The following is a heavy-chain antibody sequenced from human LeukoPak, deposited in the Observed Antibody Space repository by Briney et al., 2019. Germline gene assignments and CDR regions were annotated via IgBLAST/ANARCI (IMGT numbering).Heavy chain of an antibody. CDR3: ARGGNTVVAWGPDYYYGMDV. CDR1: GGSFSGSY. V-gene: IGHV4-34*01. D-gene: IGHD4-23*01. J-gene: IGHJ6*02. CDR2: INHSGST. Sequence: SETLSLTCAVYGGSFSGSYWSWIRQPPGKGLEWIGEINHSGSTNYNPSLTSRITISVNTSKKQFSLKLNSVTAADTAVYYCARGGNTVVAWGPDYYYGMDVWGQGTTVTVSS.